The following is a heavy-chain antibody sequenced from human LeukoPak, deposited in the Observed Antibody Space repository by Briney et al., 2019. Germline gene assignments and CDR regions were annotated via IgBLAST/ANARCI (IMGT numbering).Heavy chain of an antibody. Sequence: PGRSLRLSCAASGFTFSSYAMHWVRQAPGKGLEWVAVISYDGSNKYYADSVKGRFTISRDNSKNTLYLQMNSLRAEDTAVYYCARDWKGYWDDSSRSSGALQHWGQGTLVTVSS. V-gene: IGHV3-30-3*01. CDR2: ISYDGSNK. D-gene: IGHD6-13*01. J-gene: IGHJ1*01. CDR1: GFTFSSYA. CDR3: ARDWKGYWDDSSRSSGALQH.